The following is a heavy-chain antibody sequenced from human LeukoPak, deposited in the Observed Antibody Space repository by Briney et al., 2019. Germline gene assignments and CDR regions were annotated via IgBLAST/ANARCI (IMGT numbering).Heavy chain of an antibody. V-gene: IGHV3-21*06. Sequence: GGSLRLSCVASGLTFSKAWMSWVRQAPGKGLEWVSSISSSSGYIYYADSVKGRFTISRDNAKNSLYLQMNSLRAEDTAVYYCARDRAPVFDMWGQGTMVTVSS. D-gene: IGHD3-10*01. CDR2: ISSSSGYI. CDR1: GLTFSKAW. J-gene: IGHJ3*02. CDR3: ARDRAPVFDM.